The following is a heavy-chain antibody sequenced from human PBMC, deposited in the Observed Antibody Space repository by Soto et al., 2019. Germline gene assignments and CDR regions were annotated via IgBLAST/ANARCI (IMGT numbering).Heavy chain of an antibody. CDR1: GFPFSGYG. CDR2: ISYDGSNK. CDR3: AKDLVYGINFYYYGMDV. Sequence: PGGSLRLSCAVSGFPFSGYGMHWARQAPGQGLEWVAVISYDGSNKYYADSVKGRFTISRDNSKNTLYLQMNSLRPDDTAVYYCAKDLVYGINFYYYGMDVWGQGTTVTVSS. V-gene: IGHV3-30*18. D-gene: IGHD1-20*01. J-gene: IGHJ6*02.